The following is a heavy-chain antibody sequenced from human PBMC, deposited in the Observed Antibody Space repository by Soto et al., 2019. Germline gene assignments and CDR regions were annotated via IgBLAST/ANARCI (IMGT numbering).Heavy chain of an antibody. CDR1: GYAFTTYG. D-gene: IGHD1-1*01. J-gene: IGHJ4*02. CDR3: ARGRYGDY. V-gene: IGHV1-18*01. CDR2: ISAHNGNT. Sequence: QVHLVQSGAEVKKPGASVKVSCKGSGYAFTTYGITWVRQAPGQGLEWMGWISAHNGNTNYAQKLQGRVTVTRETSTSTAYIELRSLRSDDTAVYYCARGRYGDYWGQGALVTVSS.